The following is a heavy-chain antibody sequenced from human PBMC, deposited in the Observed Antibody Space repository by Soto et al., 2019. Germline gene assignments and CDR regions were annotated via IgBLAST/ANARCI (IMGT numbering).Heavy chain of an antibody. CDR2: IKQDGSEK. CDR1: GFTFSSYW. J-gene: IGHJ4*02. Sequence: VGSLRLSCAASGFTFSSYWMSWVRQAPGKGLEWVANIKQDGSEKYYVDSVKGRFTISRDNAKNSLYLQMNSLRAEDTAVYYCARDPADYGDYSEDYWGQGTLVTVSS. V-gene: IGHV3-7*01. D-gene: IGHD4-17*01. CDR3: ARDPADYGDYSEDY.